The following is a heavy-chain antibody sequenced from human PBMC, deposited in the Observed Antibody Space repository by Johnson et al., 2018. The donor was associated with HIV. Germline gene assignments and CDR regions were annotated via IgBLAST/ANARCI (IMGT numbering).Heavy chain of an antibody. D-gene: IGHD6-19*01. CDR2: IYSGGST. CDR1: GFTFDDYG. CDR3: ARGEGSGWHLAGAFDI. Sequence: VQLVESGGGVVRPGGSLRLSCAASGFTFDDYGMSWVRQAPGKGLEWVSVIYSGGSTYYADSVKGRFTISRDNSKNTLYLQMNSLRAEDTAVYYCARGEGSGWHLAGAFDIWGQGTMVTVSS. V-gene: IGHV3-66*02. J-gene: IGHJ3*02.